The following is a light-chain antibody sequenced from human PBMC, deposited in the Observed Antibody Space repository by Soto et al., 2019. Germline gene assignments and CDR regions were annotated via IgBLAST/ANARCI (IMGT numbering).Light chain of an antibody. CDR1: QSLATH. V-gene: IGKV3-11*01. CDR3: QQRIKWPIT. CDR2: DAF. Sequence: DIVLTQSAATLCLYPGERANLXCRASQSLATHVGWYQQKPGKAPRLLIYDAFNRAHGNPARFSGSGSVTDFTRTISSLEPADSAVYYGQQRIKWPITFGQGTRLEIK. J-gene: IGKJ5*01.